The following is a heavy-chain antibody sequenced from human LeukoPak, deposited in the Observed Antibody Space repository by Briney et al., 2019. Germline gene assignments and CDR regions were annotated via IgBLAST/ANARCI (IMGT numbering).Heavy chain of an antibody. CDR3: AKVDTAMVGAFYYYYGMDV. Sequence: PGGSLRLSCAASGFTFSSYAMSWVRQAPGKGLEWVSAISGSGGSTYYADSVKGRFTISRDNSKNTLYLQMNSLRAEDTAVYYCAKVDTAMVGAFYYYYGMDVWGQGTTVTVSS. CDR2: ISGSGGST. J-gene: IGHJ6*02. CDR1: GFTFSSYA. V-gene: IGHV3-23*01. D-gene: IGHD5-18*01.